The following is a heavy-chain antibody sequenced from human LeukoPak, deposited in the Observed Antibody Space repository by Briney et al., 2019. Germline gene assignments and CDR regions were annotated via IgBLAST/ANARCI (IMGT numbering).Heavy chain of an antibody. V-gene: IGHV4-61*02. Sequence: PSETLSLTCTVSGGSISSGSYYWSWIRQPAGKGLEWIGRIYTSGSTNYNPSLKSRVTISVDTSKNQFSLKLSSVTAADTAVYYCARGGIAVAGTIDFDYWGQGTLVTVSS. D-gene: IGHD6-19*01. CDR1: GGSISSGSYY. CDR3: ARGGIAVAGTIDFDY. J-gene: IGHJ4*02. CDR2: IYTSGST.